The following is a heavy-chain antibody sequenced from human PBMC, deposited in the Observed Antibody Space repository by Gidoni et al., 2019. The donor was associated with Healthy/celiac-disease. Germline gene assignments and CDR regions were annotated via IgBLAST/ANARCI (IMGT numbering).Heavy chain of an antibody. V-gene: IGHV3-49*05. CDR1: GFTFGDDA. CDR3: TRDFGDPFDY. D-gene: IGHD2-21*02. CDR2: IRSKAYGGTT. J-gene: IGHJ4*02. Sequence: EVQLVESGGGLVKPGRSLRLSCTASGFTFGDDAMSWFRQAPGKGLEWVGFIRSKAYGGTTEYAASVKGRFTISRDDSKSIAYLQMNSLKTEDTAVYYCTRDFGDPFDYWGQGTLVTVSS.